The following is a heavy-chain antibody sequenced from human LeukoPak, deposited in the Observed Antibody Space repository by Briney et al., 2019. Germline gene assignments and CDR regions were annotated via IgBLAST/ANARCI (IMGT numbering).Heavy chain of an antibody. J-gene: IGHJ3*02. Sequence: ASVKVSCKASGYTFTSYSINWVRQAPGQGLEWMGWISAYNGNTNYAQRFQDRVTMTTDTSTTTGYMELRSLRSDDTAVYYCATPRAAGAFDIWGQGTMVTVSS. CDR1: GYTFTSYS. CDR3: ATPRAAGAFDI. V-gene: IGHV1-18*01. D-gene: IGHD6-25*01. CDR2: ISAYNGNT.